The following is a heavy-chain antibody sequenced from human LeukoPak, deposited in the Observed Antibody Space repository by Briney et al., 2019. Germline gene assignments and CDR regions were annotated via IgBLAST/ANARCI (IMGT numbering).Heavy chain of an antibody. CDR1: GYTFTSYY. CDR3: ATLWFGELVLDY. CDR2: INPSGGST. V-gene: IGHV1-46*01. J-gene: IGHJ4*02. Sequence: PRASVKVSCKASGYTFTSYYMHWVRKAPGQGLEWMGIINPSGGSTSYAQKFQGRVTMTRDTSTSTVYMELSSLRSEDTAVYYCATLWFGELVLDYWGQGTLVTVSS. D-gene: IGHD3-10*01.